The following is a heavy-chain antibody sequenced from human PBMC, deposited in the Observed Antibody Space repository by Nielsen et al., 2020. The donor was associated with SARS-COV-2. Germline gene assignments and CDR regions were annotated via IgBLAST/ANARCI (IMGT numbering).Heavy chain of an antibody. CDR3: AKTYSGSYHGHFDY. CDR2: ISYDGSNK. Sequence: GESLKISCAASGFTFDDYAMHWVRQAPGKGLEWVAVISYDGSNKYYADSVKGRFTISRDNSKNTLYLQMNSLRAEDTAVYYCAKTYSGSYHGHFDYWGQGTLVTVSS. V-gene: IGHV3-30*18. CDR1: GFTFDDYA. J-gene: IGHJ4*02. D-gene: IGHD1-26*01.